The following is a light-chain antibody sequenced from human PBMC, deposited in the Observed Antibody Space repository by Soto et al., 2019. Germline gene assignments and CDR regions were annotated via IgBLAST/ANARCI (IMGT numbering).Light chain of an antibody. CDR1: QTINNN. CDR2: GAS. V-gene: IGKV3-15*01. CDR3: QQYNNWPQT. J-gene: IGKJ1*01. Sequence: IVMTQAPATLSVSPGERATLSCRASQTINNNVAWYQLKDGQVPRLLIYGASTRATDIPARFSGSGSGTEFTLTISSLQSEDVAEYHCQQYNNWPQTLGQGTKVDIK.